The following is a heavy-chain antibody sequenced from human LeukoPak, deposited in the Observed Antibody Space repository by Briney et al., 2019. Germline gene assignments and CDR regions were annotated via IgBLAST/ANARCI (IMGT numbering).Heavy chain of an antibody. CDR2: ISFDGSHQ. V-gene: IGHV3-30*04. Sequence: PGGSLRLSCVASGFTFRSYSLHWVRQAPGKGLEWVAVISFDGSHQYFADSVKGRFTISRDNSNNTLYLQMKSLRAEDTAVYYCATPLISISSTTYYNYFEYWGQGALVTVSS. CDR1: GFTFRSYS. J-gene: IGHJ4*02. D-gene: IGHD2-2*01. CDR3: ATPLISISSTTYYNYFEY.